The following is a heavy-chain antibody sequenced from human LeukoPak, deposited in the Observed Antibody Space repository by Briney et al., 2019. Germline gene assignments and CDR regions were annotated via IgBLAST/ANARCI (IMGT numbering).Heavy chain of an antibody. J-gene: IGHJ1*01. CDR2: IKRETDGGTI. V-gene: IGHV3-15*01. Sequence: GGSLRLSCAASGFTLNNAWMSWVRQAPGKGLEWLGRIKRETDGGTIDYAAPVKGRFTISRDDLRNTLYLQMDSLKIENTAVYYCTTDRYYDNSELQFQHWGQGTLVTVSS. CDR3: TTDRYYDNSELQFQH. CDR1: GFTLNNAW. D-gene: IGHD3-22*01.